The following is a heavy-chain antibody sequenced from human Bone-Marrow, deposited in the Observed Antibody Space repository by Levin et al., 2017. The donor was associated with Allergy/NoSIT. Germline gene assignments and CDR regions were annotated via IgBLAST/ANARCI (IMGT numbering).Heavy chain of an antibody. CDR2: IIPGFASP. D-gene: IGHD5-18*01. Sequence: ASVKVSCTPSAGTFSGSSISWVRQAPGQGLEWMGGIIPGFASPYYAQKFQARVTISAGESSSTVYMELSSLRSEDTAVYYCAREGGQPKDTYGFVFDSWGQGTLVTVSS. CDR3: AREGGQPKDTYGFVFDS. V-gene: IGHV1-69*13. J-gene: IGHJ4*02. CDR1: AGTFSGSS.